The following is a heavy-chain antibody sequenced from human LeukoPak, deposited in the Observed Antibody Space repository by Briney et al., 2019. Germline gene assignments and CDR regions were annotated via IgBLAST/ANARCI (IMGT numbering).Heavy chain of an antibody. CDR1: GGSISSSSYY. V-gene: IGHV4-39*07. Sequence: SETLSLTCTVSGGSISSSSYYWGWIRQPPGKGLEWIGSIYYSGSTYYNPPLKSRVTISVDTSKNQFSLKLSSVTAADTAVYYCARGVSWYDYYYYMDVWGKGTTVTVSS. J-gene: IGHJ6*03. D-gene: IGHD2-15*01. CDR3: ARGVSWYDYYYYMDV. CDR2: IYYSGST.